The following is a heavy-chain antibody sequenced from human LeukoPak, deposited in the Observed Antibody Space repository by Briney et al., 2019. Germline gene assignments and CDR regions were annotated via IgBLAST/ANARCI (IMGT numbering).Heavy chain of an antibody. D-gene: IGHD5-12*01. J-gene: IGHJ4*02. CDR1: GFTFSSYA. V-gene: IGHV3-23*01. CDR3: AKDSVDIVATTLAGY. Sequence: GGSLRLSCAASGFTFSSYAMSWVRQAPGRGLEWVSAISGSGASTYYADSVKGRFTISRDNSKNTLYLQMNSLRAEDTAVYYCAKDSVDIVATTLAGYWGQGTLVTVSS. CDR2: ISGSGAST.